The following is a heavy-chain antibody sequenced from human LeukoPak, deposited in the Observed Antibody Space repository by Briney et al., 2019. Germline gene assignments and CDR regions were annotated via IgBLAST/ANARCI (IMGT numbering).Heavy chain of an antibody. CDR3: AYDSSGYYHL. D-gene: IGHD3-22*01. Sequence: ASVKVSCKVSGYTLNELSIHWVRQAPGQGLEWMGWINPNSGGTNYAQKFQGRVTMTRDTSISTAYMELSRLRSDDTAVYYCAYDSSGYYHLWGQGTLVTVSS. CDR2: INPNSGGT. CDR1: GYTLNELS. J-gene: IGHJ4*02. V-gene: IGHV1-2*02.